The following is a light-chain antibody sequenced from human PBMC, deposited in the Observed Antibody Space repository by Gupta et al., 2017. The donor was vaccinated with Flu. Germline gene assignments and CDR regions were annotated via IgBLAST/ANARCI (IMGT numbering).Light chain of an antibody. CDR3: SSYTSSSSWV. J-gene: IGLJ3*02. Sequence: QSALTQPASVSGSPGPSNTISCTGTSSDVGGYNYVSWYQQHPGKAPKLMIYEVSNRPSGVSNRFSGSKSGNTASLTISGLQADDEADYYCSSYTSSSSWVFGGGTKLTVL. CDR1: SSDVGGYNY. CDR2: EVS. V-gene: IGLV2-14*01.